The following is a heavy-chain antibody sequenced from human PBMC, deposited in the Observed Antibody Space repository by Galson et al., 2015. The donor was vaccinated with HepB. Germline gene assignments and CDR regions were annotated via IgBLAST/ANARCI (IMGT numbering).Heavy chain of an antibody. CDR2: ISWNSGSI. Sequence: SLRLSCAASGFTFDDYAMHWVRQAPGKGLEWVSGISWNSGSIGYADSVKGRFTISRDNAKNSLYLQMNSLRAEDTALYYCAKDMTGYSSSSGSFDIWGQGTMVTVSS. CDR3: AKDMTGYSSSSGSFDI. D-gene: IGHD6-6*01. CDR1: GFTFDDYA. J-gene: IGHJ3*02. V-gene: IGHV3-9*01.